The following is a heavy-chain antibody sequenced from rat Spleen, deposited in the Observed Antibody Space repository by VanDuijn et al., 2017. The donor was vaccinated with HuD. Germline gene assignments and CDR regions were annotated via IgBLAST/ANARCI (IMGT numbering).Heavy chain of an antibody. J-gene: IGHJ2*01. D-gene: IGHD1-6*01. Sequence: EVQLVESGGGLVQPGRSMKLSCVASGFTFNAFPMAWVRQAPTKGLEWVATIRPSGGITYYRDSVKGRFTISSDSAKSTLYPQMKSLASEDTATYYFTRERTYYGLPLDSWGQGVRVTVSS. CDR3: TRERTYYGLPLDS. CDR2: IRPSGGIT. CDR1: GFTFNAFP. V-gene: IGHV5-46*01.